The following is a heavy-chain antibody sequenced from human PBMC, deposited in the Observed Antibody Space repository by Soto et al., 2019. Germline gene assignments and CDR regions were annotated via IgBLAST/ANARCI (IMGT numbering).Heavy chain of an antibody. J-gene: IGHJ4*02. D-gene: IGHD4-17*01. CDR1: GFTFSGYG. CDR3: AKNRGQVTTSWHFDY. Sequence: GVSLRLSCAASGFTFSGYGMSWVRQAPGKGLEWVSVIHGGGNSAYYADSVKGRFTISRDNSKNTLYLQMSSLRGEDTAVYYCAKNRGQVTTSWHFDYWGQGTLVNVSS. CDR2: IHGGGNSA. V-gene: IGHV3-23*01.